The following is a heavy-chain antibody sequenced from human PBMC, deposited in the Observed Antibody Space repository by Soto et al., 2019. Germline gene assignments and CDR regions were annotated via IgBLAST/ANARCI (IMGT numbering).Heavy chain of an antibody. V-gene: IGHV1-3*01. CDR1: GYTFTTYG. Sequence: VASVKVSCKSSGYTFTTYGIHWVRQAPGQRPEWMGWINAGNNNRKLSQKFQGRVTITGDTSTSTAYMELSSLRSEDTAVYYCARDQDPGYSYGCSSWGQGTPFTVSS. D-gene: IGHD5-18*01. J-gene: IGHJ5*02. CDR2: INAGNNNR. CDR3: ARDQDPGYSYGCSS.